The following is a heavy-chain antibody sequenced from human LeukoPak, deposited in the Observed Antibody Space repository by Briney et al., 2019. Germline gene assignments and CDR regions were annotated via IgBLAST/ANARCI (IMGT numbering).Heavy chain of an antibody. J-gene: IGHJ4*02. D-gene: IGHD6-19*01. CDR2: ISSSGSTI. CDR1: GFTFSSYE. CDR3: ASSASSGWDLFDY. V-gene: IGHV3-48*03. Sequence: GGSLRLSCAASGFTFSSYEMNWVRQAPGKGLEWVSYISSSGSTIYYADSVKGRFTTSRDNAKNSLYLQMNSLRAEDTAVYYCASSASSGWDLFDYWGQGTLVTVSS.